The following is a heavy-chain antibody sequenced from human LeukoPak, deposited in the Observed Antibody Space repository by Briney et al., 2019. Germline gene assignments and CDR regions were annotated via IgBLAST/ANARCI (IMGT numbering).Heavy chain of an antibody. V-gene: IGHV4-39*01. CDR2: IYYSGRT. Sequence: SSETLSLTCTVSGGSISSSSYYWGWIRQPPGKGLEWIGSIYYSGRTYYNPSLKSRVTVSVDTSKKQFSLKLSSVTAADTAVYYCASSAGGRGMATILDFQHWGQGTLVTVSS. CDR1: GGSISSSSYY. D-gene: IGHD5-24*01. CDR3: ASSAGGRGMATILDFQH. J-gene: IGHJ1*01.